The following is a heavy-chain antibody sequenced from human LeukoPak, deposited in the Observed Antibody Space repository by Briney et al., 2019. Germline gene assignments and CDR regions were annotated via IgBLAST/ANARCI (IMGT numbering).Heavy chain of an antibody. V-gene: IGHV4-39*01. CDR1: GGSISSSSYY. D-gene: IGHD2-2*01. Sequence: SETLSLTCTVSGGSISSSSYYWGWIRQPPGKGLEWIGSIYYSGSTYYNPSPKSRVTISVDTSKNQFCLKLSSVTAADTAVYYCARPQKYCSSTSCSFYYFDYWGQGTLVTVSS. J-gene: IGHJ4*02. CDR3: ARPQKYCSSTSCSFYYFDY. CDR2: IYYSGST.